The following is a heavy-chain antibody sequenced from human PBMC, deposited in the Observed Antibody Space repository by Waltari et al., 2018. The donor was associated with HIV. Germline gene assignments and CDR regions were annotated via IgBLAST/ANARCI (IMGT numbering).Heavy chain of an antibody. Sequence: EVQLLESGGGLVQPGGSLRLSCAASGFTFSSYAMSWVRQAPGKGLEWVSAISGSGGSTYYADSVKGRFTISRDNSKNTLYLQMNSLRAEDTAVYYCAKKLLRGSGYRAAFDYWGQGTLVTVSS. V-gene: IGHV3-23*01. CDR1: GFTFSSYA. CDR2: ISGSGGST. J-gene: IGHJ4*02. CDR3: AKKLLRGSGYRAAFDY. D-gene: IGHD3-22*01.